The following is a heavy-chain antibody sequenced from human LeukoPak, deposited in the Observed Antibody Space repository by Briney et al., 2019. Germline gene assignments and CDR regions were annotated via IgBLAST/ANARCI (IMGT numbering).Heavy chain of an antibody. J-gene: IGHJ4*02. Sequence: PGGSLRLSCSASGFIFSSYPMHWVRQAPGKGLDYVSAISRNGADTYYADSVKGRFTISRDNSKSTLYLQMSSLRAEDTAVCYCVKEPLWGGYYDYWGQGTLVTVSS. D-gene: IGHD3-3*01. V-gene: IGHV3-64D*06. CDR1: GFIFSSYP. CDR2: ISRNGADT. CDR3: VKEPLWGGYYDY.